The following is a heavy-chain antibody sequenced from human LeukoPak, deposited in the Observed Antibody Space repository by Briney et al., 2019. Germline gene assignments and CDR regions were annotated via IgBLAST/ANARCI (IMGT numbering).Heavy chain of an antibody. D-gene: IGHD3-10*01. V-gene: IGHV4-39*01. CDR2: IYYSGST. Sequence: SETLSLTCTVSGGSISSSSYSWGWIRQPPGKGMEWIGSIYYSGSTYYNPSLRSRVTIFLDTSKKQLSLKLNSVTAADTAVYYCATTGDYYGSGTFYPFDYWGPGTLVTVSS. CDR3: ATTGDYYGSGTFYPFDY. CDR1: GGSISSSSYS. J-gene: IGHJ4*02.